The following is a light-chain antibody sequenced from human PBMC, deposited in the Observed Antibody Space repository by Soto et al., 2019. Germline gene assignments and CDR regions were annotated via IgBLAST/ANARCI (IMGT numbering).Light chain of an antibody. Sequence: QSALTQPRSVSGSPGQSVTISCTGTSSNVGGYKYVSWYQQETGKAPKLMIYDVSERPSGVPDRFSGSKSGNTASLTISGLQADDEADYYCCSYTGSYTLGVFGGGTKVTVL. CDR1: SSNVGGYKY. V-gene: IGLV2-11*01. CDR3: CSYTGSYTLGV. J-gene: IGLJ2*01. CDR2: DVS.